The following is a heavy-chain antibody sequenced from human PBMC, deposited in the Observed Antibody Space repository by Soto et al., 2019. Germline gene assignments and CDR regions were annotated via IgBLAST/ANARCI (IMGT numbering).Heavy chain of an antibody. D-gene: IGHD6-19*01. Sequence: PSETLSLTCSISGADINTYSWTWIRQPAGKGLEWIGRIYTSASINYNPSLKGRVTLSVDTSTNQVSLRLASVTAADTAIYYCARDREAGFHFYYGREILGKETTVSVCS. J-gene: IGHJ6*04. CDR2: IYTSASI. CDR3: ARDREAGFHFYYGREI. V-gene: IGHV4-4*07. CDR1: GADINTYS.